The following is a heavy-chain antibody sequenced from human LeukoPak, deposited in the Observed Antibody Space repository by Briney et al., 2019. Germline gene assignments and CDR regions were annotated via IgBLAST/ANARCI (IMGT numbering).Heavy chain of an antibody. CDR3: ARDPDYYDSSGYDWYFDL. Sequence: SETLSLTWTVSGGSISSYYWSWIRQPPGKGLEWIGYIYYSGSTNYNPSLKSRVTISVDTSKNQFSLKLSSVTAADTAVYYCARDPDYYDSSGYDWYFDLWGRGTLVTVSS. CDR2: IYYSGST. D-gene: IGHD3-22*01. CDR1: GGSISSYY. J-gene: IGHJ2*01. V-gene: IGHV4-59*01.